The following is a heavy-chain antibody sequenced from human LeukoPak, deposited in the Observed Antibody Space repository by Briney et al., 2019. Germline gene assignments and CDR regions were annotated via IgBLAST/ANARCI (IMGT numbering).Heavy chain of an antibody. CDR3: AREDYGDYFSWYFDL. J-gene: IGHJ2*01. V-gene: IGHV4-59*01. D-gene: IGHD4-17*01. CDR1: GGSISSYY. CDR2: IYYSGST. Sequence: SETLSLTCTVSGGSISSYYWSWIRQPPGKGLEWIGYIYYSGSTNYNPSLKSRVTISVDTSKNQFSLKLSSVTAADTAVYYCAREDYGDYFSWYFDLWGRDTLVTVSS.